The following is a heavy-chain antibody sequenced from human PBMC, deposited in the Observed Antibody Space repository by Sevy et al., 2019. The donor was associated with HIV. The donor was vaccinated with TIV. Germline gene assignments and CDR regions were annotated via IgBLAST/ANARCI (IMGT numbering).Heavy chain of an antibody. Sequence: GGSLRLSCAASGFNFGSYAMSWVRQAPGKGLEWVSAISGSGGSTYYADSVKGRFTISRDNSKNTLDLQMNSLRAEDTGIYYCAKDNHYDSRGYYYGMRPSEGAFDIWGQGTMVTVSS. CDR3: AKDNHYDSRGYYYGMRPSEGAFDI. D-gene: IGHD3-22*01. CDR1: GFNFGSYA. J-gene: IGHJ3*02. CDR2: ISGSGGST. V-gene: IGHV3-23*01.